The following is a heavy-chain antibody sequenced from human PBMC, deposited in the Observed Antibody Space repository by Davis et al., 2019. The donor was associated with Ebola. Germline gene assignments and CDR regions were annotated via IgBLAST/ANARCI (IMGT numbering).Heavy chain of an antibody. CDR1: GGSISSYY. Sequence: PSETLSLTCTVSGGSISSYYWSWIRQPPGKGLEWIGYIYYSGSTNYNPSLKSRVTISVDTSKNQFSLKLSSVTAADTAVYYCARGVSSWTFDYWGQGTLVTVSS. V-gene: IGHV4-59*08. J-gene: IGHJ4*02. CDR3: ARGVSSWTFDY. CDR2: IYYSGST. D-gene: IGHD6-13*01.